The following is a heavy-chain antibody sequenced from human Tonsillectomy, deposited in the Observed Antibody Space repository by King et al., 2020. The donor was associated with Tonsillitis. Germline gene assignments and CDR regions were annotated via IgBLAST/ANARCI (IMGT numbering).Heavy chain of an antibody. CDR3: ARHPHDYFDY. J-gene: IGHJ4*02. CDR2: IYPGDSDT. Sequence: QLVQSGAEVKKPGESLKIPCKGSGYSFNTNWIAWVRQMPGKGLELMGIIYPGDSDTRYSPSFQGQVTISADNSISTAYLQWSSLKASDTAMYYCARHPHDYFDYWGQGTLVTVSS. V-gene: IGHV5-51*01. CDR1: GYSFNTNW.